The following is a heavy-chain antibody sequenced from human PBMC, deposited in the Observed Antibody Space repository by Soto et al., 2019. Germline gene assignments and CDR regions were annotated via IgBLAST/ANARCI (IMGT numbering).Heavy chain of an antibody. CDR2: IDPSDSYT. CDR3: AINIPLYCSSTSCANYGMDV. D-gene: IGHD2-2*01. CDR1: GYSFTSYW. J-gene: IGHJ6*02. Sequence: GESLKISCKGSGYSFTSYWISRVRQMPGKGLEWMGRIDPSDSYTNYSPSFQGHVTISADKSISTAYLQWSSLKASDTAMYYCAINIPLYCSSTSCANYGMDVWGQGTTVTVSS. V-gene: IGHV5-10-1*01.